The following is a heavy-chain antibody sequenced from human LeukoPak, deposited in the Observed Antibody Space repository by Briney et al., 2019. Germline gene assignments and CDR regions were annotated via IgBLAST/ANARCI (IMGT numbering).Heavy chain of an antibody. D-gene: IGHD3-10*01. CDR2: IYSSGST. J-gene: IGHJ5*02. V-gene: IGHV4-59*01. CDR1: GGSISSYH. CDR3: ARGGYYGSGNDFRFDP. Sequence: PSETLSLTCTVSGGSISSYHWSWIRQPPGEGLECIGYIYSSGSTNYNPSLKSRVTISVDTSKNQFSLRLSSVTAADTAVYYCARGGYYGSGNDFRFDPWGQGTLVTVSS.